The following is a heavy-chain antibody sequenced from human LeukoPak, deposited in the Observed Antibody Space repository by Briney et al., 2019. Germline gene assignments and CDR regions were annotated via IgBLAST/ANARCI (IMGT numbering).Heavy chain of an antibody. Sequence: ASVKVSCKASGYTFTGYYMHWVRQAPGQGLEWMGWINTNTGNLTYAQGFTGRFVFSLDTSVSTAYLQISSLKAEDTAVYYCARGKLVVVPAALGFDPWGQGTLVTVSS. CDR2: INTNTGNL. CDR1: GYTFTGYY. J-gene: IGHJ5*02. D-gene: IGHD2-2*01. CDR3: ARGKLVVVPAALGFDP. V-gene: IGHV7-4-1*02.